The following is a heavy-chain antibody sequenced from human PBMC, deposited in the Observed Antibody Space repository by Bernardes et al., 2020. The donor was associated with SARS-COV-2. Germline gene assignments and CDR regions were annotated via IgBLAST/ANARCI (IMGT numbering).Heavy chain of an antibody. D-gene: IGHD2-2*01. V-gene: IGHV3-74*01. CDR3: ARGGSSQDY. J-gene: IGHJ4*02. CDR1: GFTFNTYW. Sequence: GGSLRLSCPAPGFTFNTYWMHWVRQAPGKVLVWVSRINSDASTKNYADSVKGRFTISRGNAKSTLYLQMNSLRFEDTAVYYCARGGSSQDYWGQGTVVTVS. CDR2: INSDASTK.